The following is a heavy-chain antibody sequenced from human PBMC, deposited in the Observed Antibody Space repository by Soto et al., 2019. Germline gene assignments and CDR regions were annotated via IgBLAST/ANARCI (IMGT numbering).Heavy chain of an antibody. CDR1: GGSITSYY. J-gene: IGHJ4*02. Sequence: QVQLQESGPGLVKPSETLSLTCTVSGGSITSYYWSWIRQPPGKGLEWIGYVFHSGITGYNPSLKSRVTISVDASKNLFSLILISVTAADTALYYCARDQNGSPYFDYWGQGTLVTVSS. CDR3: ARDQNGSPYFDY. D-gene: IGHD1-26*01. CDR2: VFHSGIT. V-gene: IGHV4-59*01.